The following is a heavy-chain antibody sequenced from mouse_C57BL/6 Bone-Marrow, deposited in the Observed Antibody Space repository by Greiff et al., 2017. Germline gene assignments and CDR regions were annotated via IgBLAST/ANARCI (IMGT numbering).Heavy chain of an antibody. CDR1: GFNIKDDY. CDR2: IDPENGDT. CDR3: TTDYGSSYPALVAY. J-gene: IGHJ3*01. Sequence: EVQLQQSGAELVRPGASVKLSCTASGFNIKDDYMHWVKQRPEQGLEWIGWIDPENGDTEYASQFQGKATITADTSSNTAYLQLSSLTSEDTAVYYCTTDYGSSYPALVAYWGQGTLVTVSA. D-gene: IGHD1-1*01. V-gene: IGHV14-4*01.